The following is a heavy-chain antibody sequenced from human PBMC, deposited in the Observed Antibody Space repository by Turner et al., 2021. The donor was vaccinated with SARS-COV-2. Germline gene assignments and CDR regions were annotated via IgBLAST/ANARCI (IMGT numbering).Heavy chain of an antibody. CDR1: GYNFTTYY. Sequence: QVQLVQSGAEVKKPGASVKFSCKASGYNFTTYYIHWVRQAPGQGLEWMGIIHPSDGRTDYPQRFQGRVTMTRDTSTSTVHMELSSLISEDTAVYYCATVVGAVWGQGTLVIVSS. CDR3: ATVVGAV. J-gene: IGHJ4*02. CDR2: IHPSDGRT. D-gene: IGHD6-6*01. V-gene: IGHV1-46*01.